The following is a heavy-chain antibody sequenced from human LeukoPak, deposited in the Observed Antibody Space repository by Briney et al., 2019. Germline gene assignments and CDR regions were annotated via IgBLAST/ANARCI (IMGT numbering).Heavy chain of an antibody. Sequence: SETLSLTCAVYGGSFSGYYWSWIRQPPGKGLEWIGEINHSGSTNYNPSLKSRVTISVDTSKNQFSLKLSSVTAADTAVYYCARGEDGRITIFEVARGDYFDYWGQGTLVTVSS. D-gene: IGHD3-3*01. V-gene: IGHV4-34*01. CDR3: ARGEDGRITIFEVARGDYFDY. J-gene: IGHJ4*02. CDR2: INHSGST. CDR1: GGSFSGYY.